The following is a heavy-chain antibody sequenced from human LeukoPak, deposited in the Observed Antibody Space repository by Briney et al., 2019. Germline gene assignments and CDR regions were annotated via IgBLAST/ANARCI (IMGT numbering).Heavy chain of an antibody. J-gene: IGHJ4*02. D-gene: IGHD5-18*01. Sequence: GGSLRLSCAASGFTVSSHYMSWVRQAPGKGLEWVSVIYSGGTTYYADSVKGRFTISRDNSKNTLYLQMNSLRAEDTAVYYCARETPWGYSSYFDYWGQGTLVTVSS. CDR2: IYSGGTT. CDR1: GFTVSSHY. CDR3: ARETPWGYSSYFDY. V-gene: IGHV3-53*01.